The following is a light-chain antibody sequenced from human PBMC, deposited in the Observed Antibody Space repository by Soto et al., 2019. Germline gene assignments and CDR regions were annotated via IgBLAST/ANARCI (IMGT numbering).Light chain of an antibody. CDR3: SSYAGNNVGMI. Sequence: QSALTQPPSASGSPGQSVTISCTGTSSDVGGYKFVSWYQQHPGKAPKLVILEVTRRPLGVPHRFSGSKSGNTASLTVSGLQPEDEADYYCSSYAGNNVGMIFGGGTKLTVL. J-gene: IGLJ2*01. CDR1: SSDVGGYKF. CDR2: EVT. V-gene: IGLV2-8*01.